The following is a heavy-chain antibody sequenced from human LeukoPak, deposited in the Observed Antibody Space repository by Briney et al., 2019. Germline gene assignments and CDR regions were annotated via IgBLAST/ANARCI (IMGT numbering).Heavy chain of an antibody. V-gene: IGHV3-33*01. CDR3: ARDYSTTWSYGMDV. J-gene: IGHJ6*02. CDR2: IWYDETNK. Sequence: GRSLRLSCAASGFTFSRYGMHWVRQAPGKGLEWVAVIWYDETNKYHADSVKGRFTISRDNSKNTLYLQMNSLRAEDTAVYYCARDYSTTWSYGMDVWGQGTTVTVSS. D-gene: IGHD2-2*01. CDR1: GFTFSRYG.